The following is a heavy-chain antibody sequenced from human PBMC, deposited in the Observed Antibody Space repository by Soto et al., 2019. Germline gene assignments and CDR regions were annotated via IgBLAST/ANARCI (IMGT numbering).Heavy chain of an antibody. Sequence: QLQLQESGPGLVKPSETLSLTGSVSGGSISSNTYYWGWILQPPGTGLEWIGRMSYSRSTYYNPSLKRRVTITVDTPKNPFSLRLTSVTAADTAVYYCASNLRTTNWGGGYLDYWGQGPLVTVSS. V-gene: IGHV4-39*01. CDR2: MSYSRST. D-gene: IGHD7-27*01. CDR3: ASNLRTTNWGGGYLDY. CDR1: GGSISSNTYY. J-gene: IGHJ4*02.